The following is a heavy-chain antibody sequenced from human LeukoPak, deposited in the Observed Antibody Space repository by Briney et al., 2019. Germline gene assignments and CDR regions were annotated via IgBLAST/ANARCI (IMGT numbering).Heavy chain of an antibody. Sequence: ASVKVSCKASEGTFSSYAISWVRQAPGQGLEWMGRIIPIFGTANYAQKFQGRVTITTDESTSTAYMELSSLRSEDTAVYYCARARTRSSTSCYAFDYWGQGTLVTVSS. CDR1: EGTFSSYA. CDR2: IIPIFGTA. CDR3: ARARTRSSTSCYAFDY. V-gene: IGHV1-69*05. D-gene: IGHD2-2*01. J-gene: IGHJ4*02.